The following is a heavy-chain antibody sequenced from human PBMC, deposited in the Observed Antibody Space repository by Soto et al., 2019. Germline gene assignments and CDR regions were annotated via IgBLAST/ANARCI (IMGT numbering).Heavy chain of an antibody. D-gene: IGHD4-4*01. Sequence: PGGSLRLSCAASGFTFSIYPMSWVRQAPGKGLEWVSGITGSGINKYYTDSVKGRFTISRDNSKNTVFLQMNSLRDEDTAVYYCVEPPVITASYCYYDMDVWGQGTTVTVSS. CDR3: VEPPVITASYCYYDMDV. V-gene: IGHV3-23*01. CDR2: ITGSGINK. J-gene: IGHJ6*02. CDR1: GFTFSIYP.